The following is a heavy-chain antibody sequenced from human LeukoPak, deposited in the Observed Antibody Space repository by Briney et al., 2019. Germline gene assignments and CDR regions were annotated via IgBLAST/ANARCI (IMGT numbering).Heavy chain of an antibody. V-gene: IGHV1-69*05. Sequence: ASVKVSCKASGGTFSSYAISWVRQAPGQGLEWMGGIIPIFGTANYAQKFQGRVTITTDESTSTAYMELSSLRSEDTAVYYCARERGGQWQKEYFDYWGQGTLVTVSS. CDR3: ARERGGQWQKEYFDY. CDR2: IIPIFGTA. CDR1: GGTFSSYA. D-gene: IGHD6-19*01. J-gene: IGHJ4*02.